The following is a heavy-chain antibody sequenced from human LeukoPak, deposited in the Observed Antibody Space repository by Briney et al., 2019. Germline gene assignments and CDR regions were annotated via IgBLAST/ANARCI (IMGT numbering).Heavy chain of an antibody. V-gene: IGHV3-30*04. CDR2: ISYDGSNK. CDR1: GFTFSSYA. Sequence: PGGSLRLSCAASGFTFSSYAMHWVRQAPGKGLEWVAVISYDGSNKYYADSVKGRFTISRDNSKNTLYLQMNSLRAEDTAVYYCAKDEGYCNGGSCYLGAFDIWGQGTMVTVSS. J-gene: IGHJ3*02. D-gene: IGHD2-15*01. CDR3: AKDEGYCNGGSCYLGAFDI.